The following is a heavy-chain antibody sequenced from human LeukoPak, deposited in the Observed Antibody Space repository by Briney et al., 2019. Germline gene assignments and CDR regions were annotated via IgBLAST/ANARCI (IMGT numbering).Heavy chain of an antibody. CDR2: INPSGGST. CDR3: ARALGIVATIDY. CDR1: GYTFSSYY. Sequence: EASVKVSCKASGYTFSSYYMHWVRQALGQGLEWMGIINPSGGSTNYAQQFQGRVTMTRDTSTSTVYMELGSLRSDDTAVYYCARALGIVATIDYWGQGTLVTVSS. V-gene: IGHV1-46*01. D-gene: IGHD5-12*01. J-gene: IGHJ4*02.